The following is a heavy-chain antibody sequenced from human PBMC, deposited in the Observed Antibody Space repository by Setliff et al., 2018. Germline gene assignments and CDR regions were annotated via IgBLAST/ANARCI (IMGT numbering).Heavy chain of an antibody. J-gene: IGHJ4*02. CDR2: IEPTDSYT. Sequence: GESLKISCKASGYSFSNFWINWVRQLPGKGLEWMGRIEPTDSYTNYSPSFQGHVTISIDKSITTAYLHWSSLKASDTAMYYCTRGGYDSGVWGQGTLGTVSS. D-gene: IGHD6-25*01. CDR1: GYSFSNFW. CDR3: TRGGYDSGV. V-gene: IGHV5-10-1*01.